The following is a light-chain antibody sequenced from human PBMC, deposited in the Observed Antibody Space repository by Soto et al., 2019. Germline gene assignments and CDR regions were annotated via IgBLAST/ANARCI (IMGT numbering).Light chain of an antibody. CDR1: SSNIGSNY. V-gene: IGLV1-47*02. Sequence: SVLTQPRSASGTLGLGVTISCSGSSSNIGSNYVYWYQQLPGTAPKLLIYSNNQRPSGVPDRFSGSKSGTSASLAISGLRSEDEADYYCAAWDDSLSGSYVFGTGTKVTVL. CDR3: AAWDDSLSGSYV. J-gene: IGLJ1*01. CDR2: SNN.